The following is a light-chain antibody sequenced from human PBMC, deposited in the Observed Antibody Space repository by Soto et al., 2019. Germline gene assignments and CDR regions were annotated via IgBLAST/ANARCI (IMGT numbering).Light chain of an antibody. CDR3: QQCAGWPKT. CDR1: QGVSDG. V-gene: IGKV3-15*01. J-gene: IGKJ1*01. CDR2: AAS. Sequence: EILMTQSPDTLSVSPGERATLSCRASQGVSDGVVWYQQKSGQAPRLLIYAASTRAGGVPARFSGSGSGTEFTLTISSLQSEDFAVYFCQQCAGWPKTFGQGTKVDIK.